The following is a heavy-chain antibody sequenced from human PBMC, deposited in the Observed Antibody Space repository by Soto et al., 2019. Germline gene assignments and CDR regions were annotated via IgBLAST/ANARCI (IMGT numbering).Heavy chain of an antibody. CDR3: ARERYQVISDGMDV. J-gene: IGHJ6*02. Sequence: QLVQSGAEVKKPGASVRVSCKTSGPTFIAYYIHWVRQAPGQGLEWMGWIDPKSGGTTYEQKFQGRVTLSRDTSINTAYLELSRLRFDDAAVYFCARERYQVISDGMDVWGQGTTVTVSS. CDR2: IDPKSGGT. CDR1: GPTFIAYY. D-gene: IGHD2-2*01. V-gene: IGHV1-2*02.